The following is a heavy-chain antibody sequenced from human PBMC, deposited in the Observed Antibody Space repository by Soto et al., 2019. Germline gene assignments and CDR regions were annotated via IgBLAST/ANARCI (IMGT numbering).Heavy chain of an antibody. D-gene: IGHD5-18*01. J-gene: IGHJ6*02. V-gene: IGHV3-21*01. CDR1: GFTFSSYS. CDR3: ARAYCYGSGGMIYYVGMDV. CDR2: ISSSSSYI. Sequence: PGGSLRLSCAASGFTFSSYSMNWVRQAPGKGLEWVSSISSSSSYIYYADSVKGRFTISRDNAKNSLYLQMNSLRAEDTAVYYCARAYCYGSGGMIYYVGMDVWGQGTTVTVYS.